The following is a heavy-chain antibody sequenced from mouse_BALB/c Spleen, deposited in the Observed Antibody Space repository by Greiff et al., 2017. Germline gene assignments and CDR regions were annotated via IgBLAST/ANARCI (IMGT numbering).Heavy chain of an antibody. V-gene: IGHV3-8*02. CDR3: ARYYYGSSHYFDY. D-gene: IGHD1-1*01. CDR1: GDSITSGY. Sequence: EVMLVESGPSLVKPSQTLSLTCSVTGDSITSGYWNWIRKFPGNKLEYMGYISYSGSTYYNPSLKSRISITRDTSKNQYYLQLNSVTTEDTATYYCARYYYGSSHYFDYWGQGTTLTVSS. CDR2: ISYSGST. J-gene: IGHJ2*01.